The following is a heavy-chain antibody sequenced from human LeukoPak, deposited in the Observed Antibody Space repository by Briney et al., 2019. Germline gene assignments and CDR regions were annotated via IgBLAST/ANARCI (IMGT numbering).Heavy chain of an antibody. CDR3: ARRDSQYIASLYFDY. J-gene: IGHJ4*02. V-gene: IGHV4-4*02. CDR2: IYHSGST. Sequence: KPSETLSLTCAVSGGSISSSNWWSWVRQPPGKGLEWIGEIYHSGSTNYNPSLKSRVTISVDKSKNQFSLKLSSVTAADTAVYYCARRDSQYIASLYFDYWGQGTLVTVSS. D-gene: IGHD1-26*01. CDR1: GGSISSSNW.